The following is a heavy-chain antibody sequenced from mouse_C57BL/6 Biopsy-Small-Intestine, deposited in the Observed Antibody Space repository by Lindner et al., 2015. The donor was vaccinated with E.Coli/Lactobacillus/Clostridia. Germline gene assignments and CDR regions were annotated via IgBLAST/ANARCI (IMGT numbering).Heavy chain of an antibody. J-gene: IGHJ2*01. Sequence: VQLQESGAEVVRSGTSVKVSCRASGYAFTNYLIEWVRQRPGQGLEWIGLINPGSGETNYNEKFKDKATLTADKSANTAYMHLSSLTSEDSAVYFCARRGATLIMDYWGQGTTLLVSS. D-gene: IGHD2-4*01. CDR2: INPGSGET. V-gene: IGHV1-54*01. CDR1: GYAFTNYL. CDR3: ARRGATLIMDY.